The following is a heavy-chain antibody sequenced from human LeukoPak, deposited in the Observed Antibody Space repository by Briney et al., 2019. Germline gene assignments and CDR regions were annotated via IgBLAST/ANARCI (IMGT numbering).Heavy chain of an antibody. D-gene: IGHD3-10*01. CDR2: ISWNSGSI. J-gene: IGHJ4*02. V-gene: IGHV3-9*01. Sequence: GGSLRLSCAASGFTFDDYAMHWVRQAPGKGLEWVSGISWNSGSIGYADSVKGRFTISRDNAKNSLYLQMNSLRAEDTALYYCAKAGVWGQETLVTVSS. CDR3: AKAGV. CDR1: GFTFDDYA.